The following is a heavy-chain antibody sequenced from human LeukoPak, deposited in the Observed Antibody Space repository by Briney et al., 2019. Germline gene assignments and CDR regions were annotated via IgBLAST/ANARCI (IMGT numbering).Heavy chain of an antibody. CDR2: IGRYGVTT. D-gene: IGHD1-14*01. J-gene: IGHJ6*02. V-gene: IGHV3-48*03. CDR1: GFTISTYE. CDR3: ATLSDRNFYYSYGLDV. Sequence: PGGSLRLSCAASGFTISTYEMIWVRQAPGKGLEWVAYIGRYGVTTYYADSVKGRFTISGDNAKNSLNLQMNSLRAEDTAVYYCATLSDRNFYYSYGLDVWGQGTTVTVS.